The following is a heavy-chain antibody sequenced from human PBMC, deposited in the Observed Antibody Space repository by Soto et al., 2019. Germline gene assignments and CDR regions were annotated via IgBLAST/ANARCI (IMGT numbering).Heavy chain of an antibody. V-gene: IGHV4-61*08. J-gene: IGHJ4*02. D-gene: IGHD3-10*02. Sequence: QVQLQESGPGLVKPSETLSLTCNVSAGSVTSGGYYWSWNRQPPGQALVWIGYVYFSGDTSYSPPLKSRVAISLDTSKNRFSLELSSVTAAATAIYCCARYVAWGYFENWGQGTLVTVSS. CDR2: VYFSGDT. CDR1: AGSVTSGGYY. CDR3: ARYVAWGYFEN.